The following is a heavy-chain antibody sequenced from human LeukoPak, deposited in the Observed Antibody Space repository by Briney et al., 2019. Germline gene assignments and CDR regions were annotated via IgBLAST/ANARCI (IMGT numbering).Heavy chain of an antibody. V-gene: IGHV4-4*07. CDR2: IYTSGST. CDR3: ARGQYYDESSGYYYYFYY. J-gene: IGHJ4*02. CDR1: GDSIIRYF. D-gene: IGHD3-22*01. Sequence: PSETLSLTFTGSGDSIIRYFWSWIGQPAGKGLEWIGRIYTSGSTNYNPSLKSRVTMSVDTSNNQISLKLSSVTAADTAVYYCARGQYYDESSGYYYYFYYWGQGTLVTVPS.